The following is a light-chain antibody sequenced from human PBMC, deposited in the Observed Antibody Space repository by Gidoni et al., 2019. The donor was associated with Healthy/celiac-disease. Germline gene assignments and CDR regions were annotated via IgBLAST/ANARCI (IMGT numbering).Light chain of an antibody. CDR1: QSVSSSY. CDR3: QQYGSSLPFT. V-gene: IGKV3-20*01. J-gene: IGKJ3*01. Sequence: DIVFTQSPGTLSLSPGERATLSCRASQSVSSSYLAWYQQKPGQAPRLLIYGASSRATGIPDRFSGSGSGTDFTLTISRLEPEDFAVYYCQQYGSSLPFTFGPGTKVDIK. CDR2: GAS.